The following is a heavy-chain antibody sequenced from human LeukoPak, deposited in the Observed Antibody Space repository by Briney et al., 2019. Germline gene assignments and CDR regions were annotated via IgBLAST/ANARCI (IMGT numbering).Heavy chain of an antibody. J-gene: IGHJ6*04. D-gene: IGHD3-10*01. Sequence: SEALSLTCTVSGGSVSSGTYYWTWIRQPPGKGLGWIAYISYNEHTNYNPSLKSRLTISLDTSKNHFSLRLSSVTAADSAVYYCAREASLVRGIFITRYGLDVWGKGTTVTVSS. CDR1: GGSVSSGTYY. V-gene: IGHV4-61*03. CDR3: AREASLVRGIFITRYGLDV. CDR2: ISYNEHT.